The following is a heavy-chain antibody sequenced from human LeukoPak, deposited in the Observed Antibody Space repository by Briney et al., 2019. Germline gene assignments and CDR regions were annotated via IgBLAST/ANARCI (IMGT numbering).Heavy chain of an antibody. D-gene: IGHD3-10*01. J-gene: IGHJ5*02. CDR2: MNPNNGNT. CDR1: GFTFTSYD. V-gene: IGHV1-8*01. Sequence: GASVKVSCKASGFTFTSYDINWVRQAAGQGLDWMGWMNPNNGNTGYAQKFQGRVTMTRDTTISTAYMELRSLRSEDTAVYYCVRDGEGVAISVNYWFDPWGQGTLVTVSS. CDR3: VRDGEGVAISVNYWFDP.